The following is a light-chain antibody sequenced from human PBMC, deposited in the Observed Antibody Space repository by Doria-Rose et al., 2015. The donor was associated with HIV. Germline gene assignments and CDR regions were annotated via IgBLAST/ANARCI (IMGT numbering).Light chain of an antibody. Sequence: EIVMTQSPGTLSLSPGERATLSRRASQSFSSTYLAWYQQKPGQAPSLLIYDGSTRATGIPDRLSASGSGTDFTLTINRLEPEDFALYYCHQYGTSWTFGQGTKVEI. CDR3: HQYGTSWT. CDR2: DGS. J-gene: IGKJ1*01. V-gene: IGKV3-20*01. CDR1: QSFSSTY.